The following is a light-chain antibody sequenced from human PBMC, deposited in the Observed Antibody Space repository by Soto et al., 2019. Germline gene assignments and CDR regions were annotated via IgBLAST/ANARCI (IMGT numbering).Light chain of an antibody. CDR3: PQFGGSPYT. Sequence: EIVLTQSPGTLSLSPGERATLSCRTSQSISTSYVAWYQQKFGQAPRLLIYGTSNRATGIPDRFSGSGSATDFTLTISRLEPEDFAVYYCPQFGGSPYTFGQGTKLEIK. V-gene: IGKV3-20*01. CDR1: QSISTSY. J-gene: IGKJ2*01. CDR2: GTS.